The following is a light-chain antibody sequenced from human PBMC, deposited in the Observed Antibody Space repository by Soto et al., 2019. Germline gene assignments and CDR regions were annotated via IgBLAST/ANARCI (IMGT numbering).Light chain of an antibody. J-gene: IGKJ2*01. CDR1: QSIDTA. CDR2: RAS. CDR3: QQYGRFLT. Sequence: DIQMTQSPSTLSASVGDRVTITCRASQSIDTALAWYQQKPGKAPNLLIYRASNLESGVPSRFSGSGSGTEFTLAINSLQPDDFATYYCQQYGRFLTFGQGTKLELK. V-gene: IGKV1-5*03.